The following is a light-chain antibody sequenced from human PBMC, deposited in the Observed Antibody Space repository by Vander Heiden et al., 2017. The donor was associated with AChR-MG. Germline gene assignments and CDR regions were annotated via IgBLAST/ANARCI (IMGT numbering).Light chain of an antibody. CDR1: SSDVGAYNY. J-gene: IGLJ3*02. CDR3: VSYTSTTSWV. V-gene: IGLV2-14*03. Sequence: QSALTQPASVSGSPGQSITISCTGTSSDVGAYNYVAWYQHYPGEAPKLLIFDVSKRPSGVSSRFSGSKSGTTASLTISGLQADDEADYHCVSYTSTTSWVFGGGTRLTVL. CDR2: DVS.